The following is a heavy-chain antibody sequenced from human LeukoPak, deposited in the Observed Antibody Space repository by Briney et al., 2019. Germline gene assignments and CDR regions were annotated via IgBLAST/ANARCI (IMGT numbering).Heavy chain of an antibody. J-gene: IGHJ4*02. CDR1: GCSISSGGYY. CDR3: ARGDKYWTLFDY. CDR2: IYYSGST. D-gene: IGHD2/OR15-2a*01. V-gene: IGHV4-31*03. Sequence: SETLSLTCTVSGCSISSGGYYWSWIRQHPGKGLEWLGYIYYSGSTYYHPSLKGRVTISVDTSKNQFTLKLSSVTAADTAVYYCARGDKYWTLFDYWGQGTLVTVSS.